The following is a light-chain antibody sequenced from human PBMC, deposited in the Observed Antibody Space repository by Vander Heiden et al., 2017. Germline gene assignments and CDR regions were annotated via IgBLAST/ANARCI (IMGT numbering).Light chain of an antibody. CDR1: QDISNY. CDR2: EAS. J-gene: IGKJ2*03. V-gene: IGKV1-33*01. CDR3: QHYDRLPFS. Sequence: DIQMTQSPSSLSASVGDSVTVTCQASQDISNYLNWFQQNPGKAPKLLISEASNLEVGVPSRGSGSGSGTEFTLTISSLQPEDVATYYCQHYDRLPFSFGQGTKLEI.